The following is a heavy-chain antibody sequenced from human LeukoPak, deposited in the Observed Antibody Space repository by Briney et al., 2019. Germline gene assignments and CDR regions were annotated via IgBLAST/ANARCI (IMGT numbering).Heavy chain of an antibody. CDR3: AKDNGYDILTGRSNWFDP. CDR1: GFTFDDYA. D-gene: IGHD3-9*01. Sequence: GGSLRLSCAASGFTFDDYAMHWVRQAPGKGLEWVSGISWNSDSIGYADSVKGRFTISRDNAKNSLYLQMNSLRAEDTALYYCAKDNGYDILTGRSNWFDPWGQGTLVTVSS. V-gene: IGHV3-9*01. CDR2: ISWNSDSI. J-gene: IGHJ5*02.